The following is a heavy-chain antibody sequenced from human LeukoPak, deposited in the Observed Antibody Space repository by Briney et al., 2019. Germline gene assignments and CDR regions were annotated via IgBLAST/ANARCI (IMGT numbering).Heavy chain of an antibody. CDR2: IYPADSDT. Sequence: GEPLKISCKGSGYSFTSYWIGWVRQMPGKGLEWMGIIYPADSDTRYSPSFQGQVTISADKSISTAYLQWSSLKASDTAMYYCARQGYSSSWYWGHNWFDPWGQGTLVTVSS. J-gene: IGHJ5*02. CDR1: GYSFTSYW. D-gene: IGHD6-13*01. V-gene: IGHV5-51*01. CDR3: ARQGYSSSWYWGHNWFDP.